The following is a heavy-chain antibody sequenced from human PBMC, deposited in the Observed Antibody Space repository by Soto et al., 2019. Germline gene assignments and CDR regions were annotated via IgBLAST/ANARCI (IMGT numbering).Heavy chain of an antibody. Sequence: PSETLSLTCTVSGGSISSGGYYWSWIRQHPGKGLEWIGYIYYSGSTYYNPSLKSRVTISVDTSKNQFSLKLSSVTAADTAVYYCAQSHRLSGWFDPWGQGTLVTVSS. D-gene: IGHD3-3*01. CDR2: IYYSGST. J-gene: IGHJ5*02. CDR1: GGSISSGGYY. V-gene: IGHV4-31*03. CDR3: AQSHRLSGWFDP.